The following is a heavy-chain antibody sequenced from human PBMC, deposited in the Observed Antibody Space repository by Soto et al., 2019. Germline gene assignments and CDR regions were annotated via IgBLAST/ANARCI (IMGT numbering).Heavy chain of an antibody. D-gene: IGHD3-3*01. CDR1: GSTFSGSA. CDR3: AGGSAFWRFDQ. Sequence: EVQLVESGGGLVQPGGSLKLSCAVSGSTFSGSAIHWVRQASGKGLEWVGRVRNKVNNYATAYATSVEGRFSISRDDSGNTAYLHMNGLKTEDTAIYYCAGGSAFWRFDQWGQGTLVTVSS. J-gene: IGHJ4*02. CDR2: VRNKVNNYAT. V-gene: IGHV3-73*01.